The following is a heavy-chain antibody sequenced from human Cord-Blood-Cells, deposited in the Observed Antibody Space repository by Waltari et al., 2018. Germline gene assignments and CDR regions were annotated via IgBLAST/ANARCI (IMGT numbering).Heavy chain of an antibody. J-gene: IGHJ4*02. CDR1: GFTFSSYG. Sequence: QVQLVESGGGVVQPGRSLSLSCAASGFTFSSYGMNGVRQAPGKGLEWVAVIWYDGSNKYYADSVKGRFTISRDNSKNTLYLQMNSLRAEDTAVYYCARGRGITGTTDYWGQGTLVTVSS. V-gene: IGHV3-33*01. CDR2: IWYDGSNK. D-gene: IGHD1-7*01. CDR3: ARGRGITGTTDY.